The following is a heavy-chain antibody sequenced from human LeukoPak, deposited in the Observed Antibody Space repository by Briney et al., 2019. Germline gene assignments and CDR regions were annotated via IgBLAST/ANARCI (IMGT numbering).Heavy chain of an antibody. Sequence: SETLSLTCTVSGGSISSYYWSWIRQPPGRGLEWIGYIYYSGSTNYNPSLKSRVTISVDTSKNQFSLKLSSVTAADTAVYYCARVYSGYDTGYYYMDVWGKGTTVTVSS. CDR1: GGSISSYY. CDR3: ARVYSGYDTGYYYMDV. J-gene: IGHJ6*03. D-gene: IGHD5-12*01. CDR2: IYYSGST. V-gene: IGHV4-59*01.